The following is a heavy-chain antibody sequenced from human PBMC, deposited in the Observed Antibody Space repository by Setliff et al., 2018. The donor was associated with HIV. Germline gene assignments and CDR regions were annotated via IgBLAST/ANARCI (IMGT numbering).Heavy chain of an antibody. J-gene: IGHJ6*03. D-gene: IGHD4-17*01. CDR1: GGSISTYY. Sequence: SETLSLTCTVSGGSISTYYWSWIRQPPGKGLEWIGLIYYNGNTNYSPSLKSRVTISVDTSKNQFSLKLSSVTAADTAVYYCATTGQLAYYFYYMDVWGKGTTVTVSS. CDR3: ATTGQLAYYFYYMDV. V-gene: IGHV4-59*12. CDR2: IYYNGNT.